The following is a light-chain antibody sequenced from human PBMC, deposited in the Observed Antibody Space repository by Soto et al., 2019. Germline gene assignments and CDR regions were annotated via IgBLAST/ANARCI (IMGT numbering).Light chain of an antibody. V-gene: IGLV2-14*01. CDR1: VSDVGGYDY. CDR3: SSYTSSSTYV. J-gene: IGLJ1*01. Sequence: SVLTHPASVSGSPGQSMTISCTGTVSDVGGYDYVSWYQHHPGKAPKVMIYEVTNRPSGVSNRFSGSKSGNTASLTISGLLAEDEADYYCSSYTSSSTYVFGTGTKVTVL. CDR2: EVT.